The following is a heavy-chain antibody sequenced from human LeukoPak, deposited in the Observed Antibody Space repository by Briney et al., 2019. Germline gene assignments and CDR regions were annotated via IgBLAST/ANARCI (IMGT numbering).Heavy chain of an antibody. D-gene: IGHD2-15*01. V-gene: IGHV3-11*01. CDR1: GFTFSDYY. CDR2: ISSSGSTI. Sequence: GGSLRLSCAASGFTFSDYYMSWIRQAPGKGLEWVSYISSSGSTIYYADSVKGRFTISRDNAKNSLYLQMNSLRAEDTAVYYCPNDRRYNSGCSYYSIFDYWGQGNLVTVSS. J-gene: IGHJ4*02. CDR3: PNDRRYNSGCSYYSIFDY.